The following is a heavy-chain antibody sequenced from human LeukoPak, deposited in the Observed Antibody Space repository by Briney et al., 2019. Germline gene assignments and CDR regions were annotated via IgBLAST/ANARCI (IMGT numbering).Heavy chain of an antibody. J-gene: IGHJ4*02. V-gene: IGHV3-21*01. CDR1: GFTFSSYS. CDR3: ASERSGYYFFDY. Sequence: GGSLTLSCAASGFTFSSYSMNWVRQAPGKGLEWVSSISSCSSYIYYADSVKGRFTISRDNAKNSLYLHMNSSRAEDGAVYYCASERSGYYFFDYWGQGTLVTVSS. CDR2: ISSCSSYI. D-gene: IGHD3-22*01.